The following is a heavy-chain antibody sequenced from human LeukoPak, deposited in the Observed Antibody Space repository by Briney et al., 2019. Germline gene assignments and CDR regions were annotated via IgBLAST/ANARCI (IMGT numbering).Heavy chain of an antibody. Sequence: ASVKVSCKASGYTFTGYYMHWVRQAPGQGLEWMGIINPSGGSTSYAQKFQGRVTMTRDTSTSTVYMELSSLRSEDTAVYYCARDRRYYGSGSYSDYYYMDVWGKGTTVTISS. CDR3: ARDRRYYGSGSYSDYYYMDV. V-gene: IGHV1-46*01. CDR1: GYTFTGYY. CDR2: INPSGGST. D-gene: IGHD3-10*01. J-gene: IGHJ6*03.